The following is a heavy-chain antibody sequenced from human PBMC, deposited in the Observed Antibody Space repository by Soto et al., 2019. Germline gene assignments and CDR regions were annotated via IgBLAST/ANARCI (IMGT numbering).Heavy chain of an antibody. D-gene: IGHD1-26*01. CDR1: GYSFTTYW. J-gene: IGHJ4*02. Sequence: GESLKISCHGSGYSFTTYWIAWVRQMPWKGLEWMGIIYPGDSDTRYSPSFQGQVTISVDYSITTAYAQWSSLKASDTAMYYCGRLPSGISDPYYFDFWGQGTLVTVSS. CDR2: IYPGDSDT. V-gene: IGHV5-51*01. CDR3: GRLPSGISDPYYFDF.